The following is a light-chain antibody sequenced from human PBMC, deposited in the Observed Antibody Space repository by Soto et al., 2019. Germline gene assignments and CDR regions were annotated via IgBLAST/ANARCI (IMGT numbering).Light chain of an antibody. CDR3: SSYTRSSTLVV. V-gene: IGLV2-14*01. Sequence: QSALTQPASVSGSPGQSITISCTGTSSDVGGYNYVSWYQQHPGKAPKLMIYDVSNRPSGVSNRFSGSKSGNTASLTISGLQAEDEAFYYCSSYTRSSTLVVFGTGTKLTVL. CDR1: SSDVGGYNY. CDR2: DVS. J-gene: IGLJ1*01.